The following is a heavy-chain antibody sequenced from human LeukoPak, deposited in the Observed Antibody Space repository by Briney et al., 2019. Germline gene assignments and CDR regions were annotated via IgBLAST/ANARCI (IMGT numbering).Heavy chain of an antibody. V-gene: IGHV3-21*01. CDR1: GFTFSSYS. CDR2: ISSSSSYI. D-gene: IGHD5-12*01. CDR3: ARGVNIVATTIDY. Sequence: GGSLRLSCAASGFTFSSYSMNWVSQAPGKGLEWVSSISSSSSYIYYADSVKGRFTISRDNAKNSLYLQMNSLRAEDTAVYYCARGVNIVATTIDYWGQGTLVTVSS. J-gene: IGHJ4*02.